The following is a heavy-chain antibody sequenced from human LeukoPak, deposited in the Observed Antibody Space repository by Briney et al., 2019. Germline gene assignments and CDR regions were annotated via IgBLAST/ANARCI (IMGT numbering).Heavy chain of an antibody. V-gene: IGHV3-21*01. Sequence: GGSLRLSCAASGFTFSSYSINWVRQAPGMGLQWVSSISSRSSYIYYADSVKGRFTISRDNAKNSLYLQMNSLRAEDTAVYYCAIGQQLGFDYWGQGTLVTVSS. D-gene: IGHD6-13*01. CDR3: AIGQQLGFDY. CDR1: GFTFSSYS. J-gene: IGHJ4*02. CDR2: ISSRSSYI.